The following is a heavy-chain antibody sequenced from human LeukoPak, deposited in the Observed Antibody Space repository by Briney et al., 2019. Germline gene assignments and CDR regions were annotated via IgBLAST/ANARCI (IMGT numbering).Heavy chain of an antibody. Sequence: ASVKVSCKASGYTFTSYYMHWVRQAPGQGLEWMGIINPTGGSTSNAQKFQGRVTMTTDTPTSTASMKLSSLRPEATAVYYCARDSALRFLEWLSHPYYYGMDVWGQGTTVTVSS. CDR1: GYTFTSYY. CDR3: ARDSALRFLEWLSHPYYYGMDV. V-gene: IGHV1-46*01. D-gene: IGHD3-3*01. J-gene: IGHJ6*02. CDR2: INPTGGST.